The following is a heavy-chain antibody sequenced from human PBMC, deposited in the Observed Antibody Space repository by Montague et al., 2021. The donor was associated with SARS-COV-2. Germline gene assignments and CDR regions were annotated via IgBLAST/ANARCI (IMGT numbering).Heavy chain of an antibody. D-gene: IGHD6-13*01. J-gene: IGHJ6*02. CDR3: ARDLRDSSSWYPLGYYYYGMDV. CDR1: GFSVSSNY. V-gene: IGHV3-53*05. CDR2: LYIDGRP. Sequence: SLRLSCAASGFSVSSNYMTWVRQAPGRGLEWVSTLYIDGRPFYTDSVKGRFTISRDNSKNTLYLQMNSLRAEDTAVYYCARDLRDSSSWYPLGYYYYGMDVWGQGTTVTVSS.